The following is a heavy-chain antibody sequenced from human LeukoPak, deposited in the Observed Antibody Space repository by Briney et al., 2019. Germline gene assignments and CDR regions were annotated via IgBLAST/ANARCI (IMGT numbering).Heavy chain of an antibody. CDR3: ASKYYDFWSGYRDY. J-gene: IGHJ4*02. Sequence: PSETLSLTCTVSGASITSNSYYWGWIRQPPGRGLEWIGSIYYSGSTYYTPSLKSRVTISVDTSKNQFSLKLSSVTAADTAVYYCASKYYDFWSGYRDYWGQGTLVTVSS. CDR2: IYYSGST. D-gene: IGHD3-3*01. CDR1: GASITSNSYY. V-gene: IGHV4-39*01.